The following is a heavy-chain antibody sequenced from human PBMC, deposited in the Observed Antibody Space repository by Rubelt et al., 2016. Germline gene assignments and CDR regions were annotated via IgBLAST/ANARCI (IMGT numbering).Heavy chain of an antibody. CDR1: GFTFSSYA. D-gene: IGHD2-15*01. CDR3: AKVGYCSGGSWS. CDR2: IISNSSTI. V-gene: IGHV3-48*04. Sequence: EVQLVESGGGLVQPGGSLRLSCAASGFTFSSYAMNWVRQAPRKGLEWVSYIISNSSTIIYADSVKGRCTISRDNAQNSLYLQMNRLRAEDTGVYDCAKVGYCSGGSWSWGQGTLVTVSA. J-gene: IGHJ5*02.